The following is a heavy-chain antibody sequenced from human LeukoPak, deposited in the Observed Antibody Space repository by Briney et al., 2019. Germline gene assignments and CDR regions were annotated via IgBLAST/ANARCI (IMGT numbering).Heavy chain of an antibody. CDR2: IIPILGIA. Sequence: GASVKVSCKASGGTFSSYAISWVRQAPGQGLEWMGRIIPILGIANYAQKFQGRVTITADKSTSTAYMELSSLRSEDTAVYYCARDDTQQLVRVYYYYYGMDVWGQGTTVTVSS. D-gene: IGHD6-13*01. CDR3: ARDDTQQLVRVYYYYYGMDV. CDR1: GGTFSSYA. V-gene: IGHV1-69*04. J-gene: IGHJ6*02.